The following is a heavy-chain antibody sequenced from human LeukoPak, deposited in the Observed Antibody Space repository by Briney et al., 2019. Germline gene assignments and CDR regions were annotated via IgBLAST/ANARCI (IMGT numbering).Heavy chain of an antibody. CDR2: INPNSGGT. CDR1: GYTFTDYY. CDR3: ARVRIGQQLDKYYYYAMDV. Sequence: GASVKVSCKASGYTFTDYYMHWVRQAPGQGLEWMGWINPNSGGTNYAQKFQGRVTMTTDTSISTAYMEVSRLRSDDTAVYYCARVRIGQQLDKYYYYAMDVGGQGTTVTVSS. J-gene: IGHJ6*02. D-gene: IGHD6-13*01. V-gene: IGHV1-2*02.